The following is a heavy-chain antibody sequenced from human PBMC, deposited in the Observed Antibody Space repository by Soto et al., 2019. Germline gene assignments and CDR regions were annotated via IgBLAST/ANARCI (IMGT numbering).Heavy chain of an antibody. D-gene: IGHD4-17*01. V-gene: IGHV3-53*02. Sequence: EVQLVETGGGLVQPGGSLTLSCAASGFTVSSNYMSWVRQAPGKGPEWVSVIYSGGNTSYADSVKGRVTIFRDISGNTLHLEMSSLRAEDTAVYFCARDLGGYGDYGGRDYWGQGTLVTVSS. CDR1: GFTVSSNY. J-gene: IGHJ4*02. CDR2: IYSGGNT. CDR3: ARDLGGYGDYGGRDY.